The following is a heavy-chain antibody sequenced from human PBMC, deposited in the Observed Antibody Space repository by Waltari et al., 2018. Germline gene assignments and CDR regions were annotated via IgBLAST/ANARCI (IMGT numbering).Heavy chain of an antibody. J-gene: IGHJ3*01. D-gene: IGHD4-17*01. CDR1: GESFSDPF. CDR2: MNHRGSG. V-gene: IGHV4-34*01. Sequence: QVQLNQWGAGVLKPSETLSLTCDVYGESFSDPFWTWIRQPPGKGLEWIGQMNHRGSGTYNPSLKNRVTISVDTSMNQFSLMMTSLTAADTAVYYCARAPSFHYGVFSVPLTLDYWSQGTMVFVSS. CDR3: ARAPSFHYGVFSVPLTLDY.